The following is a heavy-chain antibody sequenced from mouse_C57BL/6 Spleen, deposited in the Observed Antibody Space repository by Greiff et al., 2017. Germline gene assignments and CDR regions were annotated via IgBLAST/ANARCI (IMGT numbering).Heavy chain of an antibody. CDR1: GFTFSSYA. J-gene: IGHJ4*01. V-gene: IGHV5-4*03. Sequence: EVKLMESGGGLVKPGGSLKLSCAASGFTFSSYAMSWVRQTPEKRLEWVATISDGGSYTYYPDNVKGRFTISRDNAKNNLYLQMSHLKSEDTAMYYCARLLAMDYWGQGTSVTVSS. CDR3: ARLLAMDY. CDR2: ISDGGSYT. D-gene: IGHD1-1*01.